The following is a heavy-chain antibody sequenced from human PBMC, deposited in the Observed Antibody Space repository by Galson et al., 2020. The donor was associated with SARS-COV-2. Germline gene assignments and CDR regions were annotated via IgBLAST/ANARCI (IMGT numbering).Heavy chain of an antibody. CDR1: GFTFSTYD. D-gene: IGHD2-21*02. V-gene: IGHV3-23*01. J-gene: IGHJ4*02. Sequence: PGGSLRLSCAASGFTFSTYDMNWVRQAPGKGLEWVSSISGGGSRYYADSVKGRFTTSRDNSKNTLYLQMNGLRVEDTAVYYCAKDGASEGGNSGLDYWSQRTHITVST. CDR3: AKDGASEGGNSGLDY. CDR2: ISGGGSR.